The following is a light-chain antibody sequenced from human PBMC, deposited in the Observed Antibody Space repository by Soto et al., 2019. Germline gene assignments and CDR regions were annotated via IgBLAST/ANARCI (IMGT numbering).Light chain of an antibody. CDR1: QGIRSA. CDR2: AAS. V-gene: IGKV1-6*01. Sequence: AIQLTQSPSSLSASVGDSVTITCRASQGIRSALGWYQQPTGKVPKLLIYAASTLQSGVPSRFSGMGFCTDFTLPLNRLQTEDIKTYYCQQYDNLPLTFGGGTKVDIK. J-gene: IGKJ4*01. CDR3: QQYDNLPLT.